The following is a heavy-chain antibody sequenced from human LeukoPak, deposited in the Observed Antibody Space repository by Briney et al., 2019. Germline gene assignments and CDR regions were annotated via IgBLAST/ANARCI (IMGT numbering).Heavy chain of an antibody. D-gene: IGHD6-13*01. J-gene: IGHJ5*02. Sequence: KSSETLSLTCTVSGGSISSSNWWSWVRQPPGKGLEWIGEIYHSGSTNYNPSLKSRVTISVDKSKNQFSLKLSSVTAADTAAYYCARAYSSSWRHYNWFDPWGQGTLVTVSS. V-gene: IGHV4-4*02. CDR3: ARAYSSSWRHYNWFDP. CDR2: IYHSGST. CDR1: GGSISSSNW.